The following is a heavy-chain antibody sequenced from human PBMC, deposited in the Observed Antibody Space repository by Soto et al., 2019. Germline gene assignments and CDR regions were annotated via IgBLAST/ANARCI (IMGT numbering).Heavy chain of an antibody. CDR1: GFTFSSYG. CDR3: AMCYDSSGYYYFDY. V-gene: IGHV3-33*01. J-gene: IGHJ4*02. CDR2: IWYDGSNK. D-gene: IGHD3-22*01. Sequence: GGSLRLSCAASGFTFSSYGMHWARQAPGKGLEWVAVIWYDGSNKYYADSVKGRFTISRDNSKNTLYLQMNSLRAEDTAVYYCAMCYDSSGYYYFDYWGQGTLVTVSS.